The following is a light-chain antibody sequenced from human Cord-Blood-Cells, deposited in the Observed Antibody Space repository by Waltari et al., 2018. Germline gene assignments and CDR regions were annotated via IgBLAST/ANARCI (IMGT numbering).Light chain of an antibody. Sequence: DIVMTQSPDSLAVSLGERATINCKSSQGVLYSSNNKNYLAWYQQKPGQPPKLLIYWASTRESGVPDRCSGSGSGTDFTLTISSLQAEDVAVYYCQQYYSTPYTFGQGTKLEIK. CDR1: QGVLYSSNNKNY. J-gene: IGKJ2*01. V-gene: IGKV4-1*01. CDR3: QQYYSTPYT. CDR2: WAS.